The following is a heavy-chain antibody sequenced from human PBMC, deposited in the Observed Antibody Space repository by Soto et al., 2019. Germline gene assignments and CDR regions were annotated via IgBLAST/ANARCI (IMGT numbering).Heavy chain of an antibody. J-gene: IGHJ6*03. D-gene: IGHD2-2*01. CDR3: ARDRCSSTSCYYFDYYYYMDV. CDR2: ISAYNGNT. Sequence: ASVKVSCKASGYTFTSYGISWVRQAPGQGLEWMGWISAYNGNTNYAQKLQGRATMTTDTSTSTAYMELRSLRSDDTAVYYCARDRCSSTSCYYFDYYYYMDVWGKGTTVTVSS. CDR1: GYTFTSYG. V-gene: IGHV1-18*01.